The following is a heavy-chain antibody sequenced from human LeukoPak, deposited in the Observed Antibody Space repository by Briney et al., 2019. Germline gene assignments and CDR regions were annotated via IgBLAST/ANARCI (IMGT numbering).Heavy chain of an antibody. CDR1: GYTFTSYD. D-gene: IGHD3-10*01. CDR3: ARALIWFGDRLQGDYYYYYMDV. Sequence: GASVKVSCKASGYTFTSYDINWVRQATGQGLGWMGWMNPNSGNTGYAQKFQGRVTITRNTSISTAYMELSSLRSEDTAVYYCARALIWFGDRLQGDYYYYYMDVWGKGTTVTVSS. J-gene: IGHJ6*03. V-gene: IGHV1-8*03. CDR2: MNPNSGNT.